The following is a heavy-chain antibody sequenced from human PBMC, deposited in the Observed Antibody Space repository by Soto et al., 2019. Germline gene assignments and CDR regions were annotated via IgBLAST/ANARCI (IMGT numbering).Heavy chain of an antibody. CDR1: GGSISSGGYS. D-gene: IGHD3-3*01. CDR2: MYHSGST. CDR3: TRHDSNYYFWSGSPPRYGMVF. V-gene: IGHV4-30-2*01. J-gene: IGHJ6*02. Sequence: TLSLTCAVSGGSISSGGYSWSCIRQPPGKGLEWIGYMYHSGSTYYNPSLKSRVTISIDRSKNQFSLKLSSVTAADTAVYYCTRHDSNYYFWSGSPPRYGMVFWCQGTLVSVFS.